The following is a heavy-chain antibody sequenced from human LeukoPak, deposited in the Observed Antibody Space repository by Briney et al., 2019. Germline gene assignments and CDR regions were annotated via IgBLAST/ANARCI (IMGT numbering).Heavy chain of an antibody. D-gene: IGHD5-12*01. CDR1: GFTFSSYW. V-gene: IGHV3-7*03. J-gene: IGHJ3*02. CDR2: IKQDGSEK. Sequence: GGSLRLSCAASGFTFSSYWMSWVRQAPGKGLEWVANIKQDGSEKYYVDSVKGRFTISRDNAKNSLYLQMNSLRAEDTAVYYCATANSGYGTGAFDIWGQGTMVTVSS. CDR3: ATANSGYGTGAFDI.